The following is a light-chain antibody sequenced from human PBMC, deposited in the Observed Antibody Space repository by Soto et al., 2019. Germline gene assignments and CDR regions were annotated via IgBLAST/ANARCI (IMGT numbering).Light chain of an antibody. CDR2: GAS. CDR3: QKYDSAPFI. CDR1: RGVGNS. V-gene: IGKV1-27*01. J-gene: IGKJ3*01. Sequence: DVQMTQSPSSLYASVGDRVTITCRASRGVGNSLAWYQQKPGKVPTLLLYGASTLESGVPSLFSGSGSGTFFTLIINSLQPDDVATYYCQKYDSAPFIFGPGSKVNLK.